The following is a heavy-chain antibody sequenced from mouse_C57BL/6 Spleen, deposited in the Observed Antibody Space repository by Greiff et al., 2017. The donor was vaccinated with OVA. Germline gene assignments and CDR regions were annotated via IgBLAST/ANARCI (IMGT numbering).Heavy chain of an antibody. V-gene: IGHV1-81*01. CDR2: IYPRSGNN. CDR3: ARGRVYAMDY. Sequence: VQLQQSGAELARPGASVKLSCKASGYTFTSYGISWVKQRTGQGLEWIGEIYPRSGNNYYNEKFKGKATLTADKSSSTAYMELRSLTSEDSAVYFCARGRVYAMDYWGQGTSVTVSS. J-gene: IGHJ4*01. CDR1: GYTFTSYG.